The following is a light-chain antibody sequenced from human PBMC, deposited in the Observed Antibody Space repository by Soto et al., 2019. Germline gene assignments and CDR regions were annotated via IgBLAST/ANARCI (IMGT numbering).Light chain of an antibody. Sequence: DILMTQSPSTLSASVGERVTITCRASQSISTCLAWSQQKPGQAPKALIYKASTLESGVPARFSGSGSGTEFTLTISSLQPDDVAAYYCHQYNTYPHTFGGGTKVEIK. J-gene: IGKJ4*01. CDR2: KAS. CDR1: QSISTC. CDR3: HQYNTYPHT. V-gene: IGKV1-5*03.